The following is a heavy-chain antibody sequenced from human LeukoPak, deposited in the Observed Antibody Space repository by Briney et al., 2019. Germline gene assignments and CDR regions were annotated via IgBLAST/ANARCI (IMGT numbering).Heavy chain of an antibody. V-gene: IGHV4-31*11. CDR1: GGSISSGGYS. CDR2: INYRGNT. D-gene: IGHD4-17*01. J-gene: IGHJ4*02. CDR3: ANNDYGDYHRFDN. Sequence: KPSQTLSLTCAVSGGSISSGGYSWSWIRQHPGKGLEWIGYINYRGNTFYNPSLKRRLSMSVDMSNNRVSLYLRSVTAADTAVYYCANNDYGDYHRFDNWGLGTLVTVSS.